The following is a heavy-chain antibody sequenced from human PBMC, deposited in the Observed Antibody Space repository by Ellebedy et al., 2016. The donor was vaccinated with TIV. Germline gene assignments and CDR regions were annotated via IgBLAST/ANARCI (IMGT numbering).Heavy chain of an antibody. CDR1: GFTFSSYD. Sequence: GESLKISCAASGFTFSSYDMHWVRQATGKGLEWVSAIGTAGDTYYPGSVKGRFTISRENAKNSLYLQMNSLRAGDTAVYYCAREVLDSISSGWYLDLWGRGTLVTV. J-gene: IGHJ2*01. CDR2: IGTAGDT. V-gene: IGHV3-13*01. CDR3: AREVLDSISSGWYLDL. D-gene: IGHD6-6*01.